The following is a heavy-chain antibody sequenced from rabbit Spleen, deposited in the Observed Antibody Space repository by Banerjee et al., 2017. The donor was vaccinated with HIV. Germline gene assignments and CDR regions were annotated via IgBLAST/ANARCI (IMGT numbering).Heavy chain of an antibody. Sequence: QEQLVESGGGLVQPEGSLTLTCTASGFSFSSSYYMCWVRQAPGKGLEWIACTIGSSGSTYYASWAKGRFTISKTSSTTVTLQMTSLTVADTATYFCARRSISIGWSFGLWGPGTLVTVS. CDR2: TIGSSGST. CDR3: ARRSISIGWSFGL. CDR1: GFSFSSSYY. J-gene: IGHJ4*01. V-gene: IGHV1S45*01. D-gene: IGHD1-1*01.